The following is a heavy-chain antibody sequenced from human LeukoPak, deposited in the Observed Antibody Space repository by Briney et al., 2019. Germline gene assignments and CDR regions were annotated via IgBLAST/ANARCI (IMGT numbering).Heavy chain of an antibody. CDR1: GYTFTSYY. CDR3: ARRAYYDFWSGYYYNWFDP. V-gene: IGHV1-46*01. D-gene: IGHD3-3*01. CDR2: INPSGGST. Sequence: ASVKVSCKASGYTFTSYYMHWVRQAPGQGLEWMAIINPSGGSTSYAQKFQGRVTMTRDTSTSTVYMELSSLRSEDTAVYYCARRAYYDFWSGYYYNWFDPWGQGTLVTVSS. J-gene: IGHJ5*02.